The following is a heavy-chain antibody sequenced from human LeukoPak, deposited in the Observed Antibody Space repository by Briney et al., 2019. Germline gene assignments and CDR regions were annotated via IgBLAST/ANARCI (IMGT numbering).Heavy chain of an antibody. CDR1: GGSISSYY. CDR2: IYYSGST. Sequence: SETLSLTCTVSGGSISSYYWSWIRQPPGKGLEWLGYIYYSGSTNYNPSLKSRVTISVDTSKNQFSLKLSSVTAADTAVYYCARHAAYIYYGMDVWGQGTTVTVSS. V-gene: IGHV4-59*08. CDR3: ARHAAYIYYGMDV. J-gene: IGHJ6*02. D-gene: IGHD2-21*01.